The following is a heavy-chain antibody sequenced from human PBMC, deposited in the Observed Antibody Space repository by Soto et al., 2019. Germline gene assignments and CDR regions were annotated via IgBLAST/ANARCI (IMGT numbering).Heavy chain of an antibody. J-gene: IGHJ6*02. CDR1: GGSVSSGVFS. CDR2: ISPGGRS. CDR3: ARGHYYYAMDV. Sequence: QLKLQESGSGVVKPSQTLSLTCAVSGGSVSSGVFSWNWIRQPPGQGLEWIGYISPGGRSHYTPSLRGRVSISVDRSTNAICLNLTSMTPADTAVYFCARGHYYYAMDVWGQGTTVTVSS. V-gene: IGHV4-30-2*01.